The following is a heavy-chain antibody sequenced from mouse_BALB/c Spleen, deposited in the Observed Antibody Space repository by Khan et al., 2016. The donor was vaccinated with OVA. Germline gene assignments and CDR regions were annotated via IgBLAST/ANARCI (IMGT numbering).Heavy chain of an antibody. J-gene: IGHJ2*01. CDR3: AREKALCYVDY. D-gene: IGHD6-1*01. CDR2: IYTGTDNT. V-gene: IGHV1-76*01. CDR1: GFIFTSYW. Sequence: QVQLKQSGAELVRPGASVKLSCKTSGFIFTSYWIHWVKQRPGPGLEWIARIYTGTDNTYYNEKLKDKATLTADKSSSTPYMQLSSLISDDSAAYFCAREKALCYVDYWGQGTTLTVSS.